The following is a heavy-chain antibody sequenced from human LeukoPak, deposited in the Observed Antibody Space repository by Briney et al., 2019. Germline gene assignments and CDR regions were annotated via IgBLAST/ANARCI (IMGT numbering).Heavy chain of an antibody. Sequence: ASVKVSCKASGYTFTSYDINWVRQATGQGLEWMGWMNPNSGNTGYARKFQGRVTMTRNTSISTAYMELSSLRSEDTAVYYCARVGGRWLQLGDYFDYWGQGTLVTVSS. J-gene: IGHJ4*02. D-gene: IGHD5-24*01. V-gene: IGHV1-8*01. CDR2: MNPNSGNT. CDR1: GYTFTSYD. CDR3: ARVGGRWLQLGDYFDY.